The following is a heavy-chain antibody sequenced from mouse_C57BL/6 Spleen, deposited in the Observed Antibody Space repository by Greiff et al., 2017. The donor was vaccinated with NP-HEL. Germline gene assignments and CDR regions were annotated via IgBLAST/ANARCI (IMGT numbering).Heavy chain of an antibody. Sequence: VQLQQPGAELVRPGTSVKLSCKASGYTFTSYWMHWVKQRPGQGLEWIGVIDPSDSYTNYNQKFKGKATLTVDTSSSTAYMQLSSLTSEDSAVYYCARYEGSSWYFDVWGTGTTVTVSS. CDR3: ARYEGSSWYFDV. CDR1: GYTFTSYW. V-gene: IGHV1-59*01. CDR2: IDPSDSYT. J-gene: IGHJ1*03. D-gene: IGHD1-1*01.